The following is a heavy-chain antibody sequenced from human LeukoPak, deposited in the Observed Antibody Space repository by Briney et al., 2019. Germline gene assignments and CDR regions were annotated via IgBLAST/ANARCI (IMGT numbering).Heavy chain of an antibody. V-gene: IGHV1-2*02. CDR2: IKPNSGGT. CDR1: GYTFTGYY. J-gene: IGHJ4*02. CDR3: AREQHDYGEL. D-gene: IGHD4-17*01. Sequence: ASVKVSCKASGYTFTGYYMHWVRQAPGQGLEWMGWIKPNSGGTNYEQQVQGRGTMTRGNSINTAYMELSRLRSDDAAVYYCAREQHDYGELWGQGTLVTVSS.